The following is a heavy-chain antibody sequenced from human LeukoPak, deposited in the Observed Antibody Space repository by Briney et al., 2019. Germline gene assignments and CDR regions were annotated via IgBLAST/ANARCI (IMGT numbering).Heavy chain of an antibody. Sequence: SETLSLTCTVSGDSISSSTYYWGWIRQPPGKGLEWIGSVHSSGTTFHNPSLKSRVTISVYTSTNHFSLKLSSVTAADTAVYYCARHVVYGSENYPRLFDYWGQGTLVTVSS. D-gene: IGHD3-10*01. J-gene: IGHJ4*02. V-gene: IGHV4-39*01. CDR1: GDSISSSTYY. CDR3: ARHVVYGSENYPRLFDY. CDR2: VHSSGTT.